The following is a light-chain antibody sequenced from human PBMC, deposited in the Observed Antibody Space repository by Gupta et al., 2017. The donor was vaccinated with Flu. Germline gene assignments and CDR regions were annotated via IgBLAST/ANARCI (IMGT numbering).Light chain of an antibody. Sequence: RAILTCCASSTDRRKDLAWYQQKPGQAPRLLIFAASSRPTGIPDRFSGSGSGTDFTLTISSLQPEDFAVFYCLQDDSFPLTFGEGTKVDIK. CDR3: LQDDSFPLT. J-gene: IGKJ4*02. CDR2: AAS. CDR1: STDRRKD. V-gene: IGKV3D-7*01.